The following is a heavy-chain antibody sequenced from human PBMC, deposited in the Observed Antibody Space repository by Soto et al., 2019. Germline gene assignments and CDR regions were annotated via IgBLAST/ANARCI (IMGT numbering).Heavy chain of an antibody. J-gene: IGHJ3*01. D-gene: IGHD6-19*01. Sequence: SETLSLTCAVYCGSFSGYFWNWIRQTPGKGLEWIGKVNHNGRNNYNPSLKSRVTISLDMSKNQISLKLTSVTAADTAVYYCARGGSSDWQVAFDFWGQGTMVTVSS. CDR3: ARGGSSDWQVAFDF. V-gene: IGHV4-34*01. CDR2: VNHNGRN. CDR1: CGSFSGYF.